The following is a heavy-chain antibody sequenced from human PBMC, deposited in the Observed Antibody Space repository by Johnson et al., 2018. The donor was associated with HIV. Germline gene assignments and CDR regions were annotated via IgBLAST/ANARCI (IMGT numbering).Heavy chain of an antibody. V-gene: IGHV3-7*03. CDR3: AKARVRYSSDVDALDI. Sequence: VQLVESGGGVVRPGGSLRLSCAASGFTFDDYGMSWVRQAPGKGLEWVANIKQDGSEKYYVDSVKGRLTISRDSAKNSLYMQMNSLRAEDTAFYYCAKARVRYSSDVDALDIWGQGTMVTVSS. J-gene: IGHJ3*02. CDR1: GFTFDDYG. D-gene: IGHD6-19*01. CDR2: IKQDGSEK.